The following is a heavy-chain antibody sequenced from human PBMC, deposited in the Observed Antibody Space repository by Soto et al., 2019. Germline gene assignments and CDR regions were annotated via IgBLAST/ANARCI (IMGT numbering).Heavy chain of an antibody. CDR3: TTDVPAAMGIMITFGGVSGAFDI. CDR1: GFTFSNAW. V-gene: IGHV3-15*07. CDR2: IKSKTDGGTT. J-gene: IGHJ3*02. Sequence: GGSLRLSCAASGFTFSNAWMNWVRQAPGKGLEWVGRIKSKTDGGTTDYPAPVKGRLTISRDDSKNTLYLQMNSLKTEDTAVYYCTTDVPAAMGIMITFGGVSGAFDIWGQGTMVTVSS. D-gene: IGHD3-16*01.